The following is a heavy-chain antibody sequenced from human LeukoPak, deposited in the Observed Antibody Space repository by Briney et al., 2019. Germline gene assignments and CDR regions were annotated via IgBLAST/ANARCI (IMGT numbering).Heavy chain of an antibody. CDR3: ASSTIMITFGGVEYFDY. Sequence: SETLSLTCTVSGGSISSYYWSWIRQPAGKGLEWIGEINHSGSTNYNPSLKSRVTISVDTSKNQFSLKLSSVTAADTAVYYCASSTIMITFGGVEYFDYWGQGTLVTVSS. CDR1: GGSISSYY. J-gene: IGHJ4*02. D-gene: IGHD3-16*01. CDR2: INHSGST. V-gene: IGHV4-34*01.